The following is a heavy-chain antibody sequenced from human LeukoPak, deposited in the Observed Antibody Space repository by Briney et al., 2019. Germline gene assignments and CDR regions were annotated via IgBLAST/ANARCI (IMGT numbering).Heavy chain of an antibody. V-gene: IGHV4-59*01. CDR3: ARSLAYCGGDCPYYFDY. J-gene: IGHJ4*02. CDR2: INYSGST. Sequence: PSETLSLTCTVSGGSISSYYWSWIRQPPGKGLEWIGYINYSGSTNYNPSLKSRVTISVDTSKNQFSLKLSSVTAADTAVYYCARSLAYCGGDCPYYFDYWGQGTLVTVSS. D-gene: IGHD2-21*02. CDR1: GGSISSYY.